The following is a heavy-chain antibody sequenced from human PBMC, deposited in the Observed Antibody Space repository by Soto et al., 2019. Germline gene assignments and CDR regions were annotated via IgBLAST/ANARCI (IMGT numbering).Heavy chain of an antibody. J-gene: IGHJ6*02. CDR2: ISVSGDNT. CDR3: AKDGKMRTKVWFPAGYGMDV. Sequence: ESVGGLVKPGGSLRLSCAASGFTFSRYAMNWVRQAPGRGLQWISGISVSGDNTSYVESVRGRFTVYRDNSKNTLYLQMNNLRAEDTALYYCAKDGKMRTKVWFPAGYGMDVWGQGTTVTVSS. V-gene: IGHV3-23*01. D-gene: IGHD3-10*01. CDR1: GFTFSRYA.